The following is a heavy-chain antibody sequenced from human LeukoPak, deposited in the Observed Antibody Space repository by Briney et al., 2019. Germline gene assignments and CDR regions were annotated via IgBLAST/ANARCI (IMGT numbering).Heavy chain of an antibody. Sequence: RGSLRLSCAASGFTFSIYAMSWVRQAPGKGLQWVSSITSRGESTWYVDSVKGRFTITRDNSENTLYLQMHSLRAEDTVVYYCARDRPNYYGSDGHYYRRDGDYWGRGTLVSVSS. D-gene: IGHD3-22*01. J-gene: IGHJ4*02. V-gene: IGHV3-23*01. CDR2: ITSRGEST. CDR1: GFTFSIYA. CDR3: ARDRPNYYGSDGHYYRRDGDY.